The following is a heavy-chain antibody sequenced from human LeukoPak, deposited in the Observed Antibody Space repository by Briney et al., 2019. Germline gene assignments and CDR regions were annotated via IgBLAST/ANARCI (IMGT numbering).Heavy chain of an antibody. CDR3: ARGGYSYGLD. D-gene: IGHD5-18*01. J-gene: IGHJ4*02. CDR2: LYYSGTT. V-gene: IGHV4-31*03. CDR1: GDSISSGGSY. Sequence: PSQTLSLTCTVSGDSISSGGSYWSWVRQHPGKGLEWIGYLYYSGTTYYNPSLKSRVTISRDTSKNQFSLNLSSVTAADTAVYYCARGGYSYGLDWGQGTLITVSS.